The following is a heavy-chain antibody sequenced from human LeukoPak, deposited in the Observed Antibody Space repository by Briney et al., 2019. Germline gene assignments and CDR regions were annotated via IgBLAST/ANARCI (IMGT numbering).Heavy chain of an antibody. CDR1: GFTFSDHG. D-gene: IGHD1-7*01. J-gene: IGHJ6*03. Sequence: PGGSLRLSCAASGFTFSDHGFHWVRQAPGKGLEWVAFIRYDGSNTYYAASVKGRFTISRDNSKNTLYLQMNSLRAEDTAVYYCASHWNYKYYYYYYMDVWGKGTTVTVSS. CDR2: IRYDGSNT. V-gene: IGHV3-30*02. CDR3: ASHWNYKYYYYYYMDV.